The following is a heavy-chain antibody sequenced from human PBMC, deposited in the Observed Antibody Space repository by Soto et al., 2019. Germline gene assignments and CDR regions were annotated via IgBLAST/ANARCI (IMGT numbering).Heavy chain of an antibody. V-gene: IGHV1-45*02. Sequence: QMQLVQSGAEVKKTGSSVKVSCRASGYTFTYRYLHWVRQAPGQALEWMGWITPFNGNTNYAQKFQDRLTITRDRSMSTAYVELSSLRSEDTANYYCAISLMVYAIRYYYYGMDVWGQGTTVTVSS. CDR1: GYTFTYRY. D-gene: IGHD2-8*01. CDR3: AISLMVYAIRYYYYGMDV. CDR2: ITPFNGNT. J-gene: IGHJ6*02.